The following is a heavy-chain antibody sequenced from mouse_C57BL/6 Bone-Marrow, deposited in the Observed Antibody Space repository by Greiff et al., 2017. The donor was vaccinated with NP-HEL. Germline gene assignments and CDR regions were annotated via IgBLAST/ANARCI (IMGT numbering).Heavy chain of an antibody. V-gene: IGHV1-80*01. CDR2: IYPGDGDT. D-gene: IGHD1-1*01. CDR3: ARSLYYYGSSYVDYAMDY. J-gene: IGHJ4*01. Sequence: QVQLQQSGAELVKPGASVKISCKASGYAFSSYWMNWVKQRPGKGLEWIGQIYPGDGDTNYNGKFKGKATLTADKSSSTAYMQLSSLTSEDSAVYFCARSLYYYGSSYVDYAMDYRGQGTSVTVSS. CDR1: GYAFSSYW.